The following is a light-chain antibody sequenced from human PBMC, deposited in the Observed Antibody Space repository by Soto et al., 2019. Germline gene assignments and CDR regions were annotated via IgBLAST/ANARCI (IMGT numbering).Light chain of an antibody. V-gene: IGKV3-11*01. CDR1: QSVSSN. CDR3: HQRSDWPPT. CDR2: DAS. Sequence: ENVLTQSPATLSLSQGERAPLSCRASQSVSSNLAWYQQKPGQAPRLLIYDASNRATGIPARFSGSGSGTDFTLTISSLQPEDFAVYYCHQRSDWPPTFGGGTKVDIK. J-gene: IGKJ4*01.